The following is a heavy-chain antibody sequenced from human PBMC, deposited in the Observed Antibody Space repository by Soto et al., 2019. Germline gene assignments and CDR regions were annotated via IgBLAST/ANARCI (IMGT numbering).Heavy chain of an antibody. CDR1: GSTFSSYA. CDR3: ARDWREFYYDSSAPVSAFDI. J-gene: IGHJ3*02. Sequence: SVKVSCKASGSTFSSYAISWVRQAPGQGLEWMGGIIPIFGTANYAQKFQGRVTITADESTSTAYMELSSLRSEDTAVYYCARDWREFYYDSSAPVSAFDIWGQGTMVTVSS. V-gene: IGHV1-69*13. D-gene: IGHD3-22*01. CDR2: IIPIFGTA.